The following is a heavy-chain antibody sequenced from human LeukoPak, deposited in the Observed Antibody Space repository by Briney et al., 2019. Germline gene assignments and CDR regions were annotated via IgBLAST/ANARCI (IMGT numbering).Heavy chain of an antibody. CDR2: ISYDGSNK. Sequence: PGGSLRLSCAASGFTFRNYGMYWVRQAPGKGLEWVAAISYDGSNKDYADSVKGRFTISRDNSKNTLYLQMNSLRVEDTAVYYCAKVGGYLGDYHWFDPWGQGTLVTVSS. J-gene: IGHJ5*02. CDR3: AKVGGYLGDYHWFDP. D-gene: IGHD2-21*01. V-gene: IGHV3-30*18. CDR1: GFTFRNYG.